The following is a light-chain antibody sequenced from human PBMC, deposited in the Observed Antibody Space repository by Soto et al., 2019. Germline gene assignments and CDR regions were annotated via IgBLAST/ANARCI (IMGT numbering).Light chain of an antibody. CDR3: QHDISYSAA. CDR1: QTISSW. CDR2: KAS. V-gene: IGKV1-5*03. J-gene: IGKJ1*01. Sequence: DIHMTQSXSTLSGYLGDRVTITCRDSQTISSWLAWYQQKPGKAPKLLIYKASTLKSGVPSRFSGSGSGTEFTLTISSLQPDDFATYYCQHDISYSAAFGQGTKLDIK.